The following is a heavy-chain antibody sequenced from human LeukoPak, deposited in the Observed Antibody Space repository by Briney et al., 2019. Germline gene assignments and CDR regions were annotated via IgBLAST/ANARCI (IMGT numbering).Heavy chain of an antibody. CDR1: GFTLSNYW. CDR2: VDPDGTTT. V-gene: IGHV3-74*01. J-gene: IGHJ6*02. D-gene: IGHD3-3*01. CDR3: TRVQAGRFGLMDV. Sequence: GGSLRLSCAASGFTLSNYWMHWVRRAPGEGLVWVSRVDPDGTTTNYADSVTGRFTTSRDNAKNTLYLQMNSLRAEDTALYYCTRVQAGRFGLMDVWGRGTTVTVS.